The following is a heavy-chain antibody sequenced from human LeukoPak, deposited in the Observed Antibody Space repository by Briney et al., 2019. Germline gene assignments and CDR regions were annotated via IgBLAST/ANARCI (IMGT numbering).Heavy chain of an antibody. CDR3: ARQTTGVYYYYMDV. V-gene: IGHV3-30*03. CDR2: ISYDGSNK. Sequence: GGSLRLSCAASGFTFSSYGMHWVRQAPGKGLEWVAVISYDGSNKYYADSVKGRFTISRDNSKNSLYLQMNSLRAKDTAVYYCARQTTGVYYYYMDVWGKGTTVTISS. CDR1: GFTFSSYG. J-gene: IGHJ6*03. D-gene: IGHD1-1*01.